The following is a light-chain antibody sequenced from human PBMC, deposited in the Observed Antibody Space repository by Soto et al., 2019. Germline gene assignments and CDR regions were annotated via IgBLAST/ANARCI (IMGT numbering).Light chain of an antibody. J-gene: IGKJ1*01. V-gene: IGKV1-5*03. CDR1: QSISNW. CDR2: KAS. Sequence: DIQMTPSPSTLSASVGDRVTLTCRASQSISNWLAWYQQKPGKAPKLLIHKASTLESGVPSRFSGSGSGTEFTLTISSLQPDDFATYYCQQYYSYWTFGQGTKVEIK. CDR3: QQYYSYWT.